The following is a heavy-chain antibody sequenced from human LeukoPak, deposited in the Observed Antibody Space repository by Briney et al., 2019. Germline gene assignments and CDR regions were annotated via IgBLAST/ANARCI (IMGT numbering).Heavy chain of an antibody. CDR1: GFTFSSYW. CDR3: ARVPGSSSWYLLYYYYYYMDV. CDR2: IKQDGSEK. D-gene: IGHD6-13*01. J-gene: IGHJ6*03. Sequence: GGSLRLSCAASGFTFSSYWMSWVRQAPGKGLEWVANIKQDGSEKYYVDSVRGRFTISGDNAKNSLYLQMNSLRAEDTAVYYCARVPGSSSWYLLYYYYYYMDVWGKGTTVTVSS. V-gene: IGHV3-7*01.